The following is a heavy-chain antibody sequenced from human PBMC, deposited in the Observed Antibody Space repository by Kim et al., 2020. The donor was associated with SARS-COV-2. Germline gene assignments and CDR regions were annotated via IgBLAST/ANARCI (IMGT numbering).Heavy chain of an antibody. CDR1: GYTFTSYG. D-gene: IGHD2-2*01. V-gene: IGHV1-18*01. CDR3: ANLKGYCSSTSCYGFGP. Sequence: ASVKVSCKASGYTFTSYGISWVRQAPGQGLEWMGWISAYNGNTNYAQKLQGRVTMTTDTSTSTAYMELRSLRSDDTAVYYCANLKGYCSSTSCYGFGPWGQGTLVTVSS. CDR2: ISAYNGNT. J-gene: IGHJ5*02.